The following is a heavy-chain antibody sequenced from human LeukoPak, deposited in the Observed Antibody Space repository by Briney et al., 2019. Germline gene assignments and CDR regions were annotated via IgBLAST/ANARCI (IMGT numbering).Heavy chain of an antibody. CDR2: IIPIFGIT. D-gene: IGHD1-26*01. J-gene: IGHJ6*03. CDR3: ARGHARWELLPDYYYYMDV. V-gene: IGHV1-69*10. CDR1: GGTFSSYA. Sequence: ASVKVSCKASGGTFSSYAISWVRQAPGQGLEWMGGIIPIFGITNYAQKFQGRVTITADKSTSTAYMELSSLRSEDTAVYYCARGHARWELLPDYYYYMDVWGKGTTVTVSS.